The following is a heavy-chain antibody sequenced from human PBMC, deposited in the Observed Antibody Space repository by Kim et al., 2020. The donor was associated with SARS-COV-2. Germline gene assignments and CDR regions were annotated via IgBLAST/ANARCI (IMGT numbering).Heavy chain of an antibody. CDR3: TKGLQLVWFEELSGGPLDS. CDR1: GFNFSNFG. CDR2: ISYDGSRR. D-gene: IGHD3-10*01. Sequence: GGSLRLSCAASGFNFSNFGLQWVRQAPGKGLEWVAVISYDGSRRKFADSVKGRFSISRDNSKNTMYLQMNSLRPEDTAIYHCTKGLQLVWFEELSGGPLDSWGQGTLVTVS. V-gene: IGHV3-30*18. J-gene: IGHJ4*02.